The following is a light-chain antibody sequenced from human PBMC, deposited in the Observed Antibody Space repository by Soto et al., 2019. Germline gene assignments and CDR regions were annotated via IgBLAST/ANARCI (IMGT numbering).Light chain of an antibody. CDR3: QQSYSNRT. Sequence: DLQMTQSPSSLSASVGDRVTITCRASQSISSYLNWYQQKPGKAPKLLIYGASSLQSGVPSRISGSGSGTDFTLTITSLQPEDFATYYCQQSYSNRTFGQGTKVEIK. CDR1: QSISSY. V-gene: IGKV1-39*01. J-gene: IGKJ1*01. CDR2: GAS.